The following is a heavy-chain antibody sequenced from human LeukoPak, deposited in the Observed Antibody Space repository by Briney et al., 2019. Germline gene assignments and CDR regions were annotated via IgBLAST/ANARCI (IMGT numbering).Heavy chain of an antibody. V-gene: IGHV3-74*01. CDR1: GFTFSSYW. J-gene: IGHJ4*02. D-gene: IGHD5-24*01. CDR3: ARDRGDGYYLLDY. Sequence: GGSLRLSCAASGFTFSSYWMHWVRQGPGKGLVWVSRINSDGSSTSYADSVKGRFTISRDNAKNTLYLQKNSLRAEDTAVYFCARDRGDGYYLLDYWGQGTLVTVSS. CDR2: INSDGSST.